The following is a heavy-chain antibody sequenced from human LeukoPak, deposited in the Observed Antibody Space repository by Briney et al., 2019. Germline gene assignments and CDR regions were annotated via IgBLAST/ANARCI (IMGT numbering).Heavy chain of an antibody. CDR3: ARDLNLAKYYYDSSGYWGY. CDR2: ISSSSSYI. CDR1: GFTFNRCW. Sequence: PGGSLRLSCVVSGFTFNRCWMNWVRQAPGKGLEWVSSISSSSSYIYYADSVKGRFTISRDNAKNSLYLQMNSLRAEDTAVYYCARDLNLAKYYYDSSGYWGYWGQGTLVTVSS. D-gene: IGHD3-22*01. V-gene: IGHV3-21*01. J-gene: IGHJ4*02.